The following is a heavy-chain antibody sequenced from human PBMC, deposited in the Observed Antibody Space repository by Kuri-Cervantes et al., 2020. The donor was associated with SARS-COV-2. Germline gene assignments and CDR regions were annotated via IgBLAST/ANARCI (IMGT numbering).Heavy chain of an antibody. D-gene: IGHD6-13*01. J-gene: IGHJ6*02. CDR1: GDSVSSNSAA. V-gene: IGHV6-1*01. CDR2: TFYRSKWYN. CDR3: ARDRDLAGGMDV. Sequence: LRLSCAISGDSVSSNSAAWNWIRQSPSRGLEWLGRTFYRSKWYNDYAVSVKGRITINPDTSKNQFSLQLNSVTPEDTAVYYCARDRDLAGGMDVWGQGTTVTVSS.